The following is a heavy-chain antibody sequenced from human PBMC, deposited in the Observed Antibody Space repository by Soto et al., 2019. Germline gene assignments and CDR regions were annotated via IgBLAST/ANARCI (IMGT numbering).Heavy chain of an antibody. D-gene: IGHD6-13*01. J-gene: IGHJ4*02. Sequence: SETLSLTCTVSGGSLGSSSYYWGWIRQSPGKGLEWIGNIYYSGNTFYNPSLKSRVTISVDTSKNQIYLHLSAVTAADTAIFYCASIAAPGTTHFDFWGQGTLVTVSS. CDR1: GGSLGSSSYY. CDR2: IYYSGNT. CDR3: ASIAAPGTTHFDF. V-gene: IGHV4-39*01.